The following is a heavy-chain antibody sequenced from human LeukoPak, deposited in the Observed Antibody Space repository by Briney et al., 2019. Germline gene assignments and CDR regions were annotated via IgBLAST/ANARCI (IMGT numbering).Heavy chain of an antibody. CDR2: IYPGDSDT. V-gene: IGHV5-51*01. D-gene: IGHD1-26*01. CDR3: ARRRDLYNGSYYPFDY. Sequence: GESLKISCKGSGDSFNMFWIGWVRQMPGKGLEWMGIIYPGDSDTRYSPSFQGQVTISADKSISTAYLQWSSLKASDTAMYYCARRRDLYNGSYYPFDYWGQGTLVTVSS. CDR1: GDSFNMFW. J-gene: IGHJ4*02.